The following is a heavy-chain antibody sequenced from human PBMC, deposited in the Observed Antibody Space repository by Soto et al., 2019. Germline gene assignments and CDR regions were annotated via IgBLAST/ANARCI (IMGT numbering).Heavy chain of an antibody. CDR3: IVRYPYYFDY. J-gene: IGHJ4*02. CDR2: IKSKTDGGTT. D-gene: IGHD2-21*01. Sequence: EVQLVESGGGLVKPGGSLRLSCAASGFTFSNAWMNWVRQAPGTGLEWVGRIKSKTDGGTTDYAAPVKGRFTISRDDSKNTLYLQMNSLKTADTAVYYCIVRYPYYFDYWGQGTLVTVSS. CDR1: GFTFSNAW. V-gene: IGHV3-15*07.